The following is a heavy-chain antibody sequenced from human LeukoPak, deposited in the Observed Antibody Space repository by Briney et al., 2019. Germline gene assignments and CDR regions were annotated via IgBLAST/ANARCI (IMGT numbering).Heavy chain of an antibody. Sequence: GGSLRLSCAASVFTFSAYAMHWVRQAPGKGLEWVAVVSYDGSNKKYADSMKGRFTVSRDNSKNTLYLQMNSLRVEDTAVYYCARDFVDSSVDYWGQGTLVTVSS. CDR2: VSYDGSNK. J-gene: IGHJ4*02. V-gene: IGHV3-30*04. CDR3: ARDFVDSSVDY. D-gene: IGHD2-15*01. CDR1: VFTFSAYA.